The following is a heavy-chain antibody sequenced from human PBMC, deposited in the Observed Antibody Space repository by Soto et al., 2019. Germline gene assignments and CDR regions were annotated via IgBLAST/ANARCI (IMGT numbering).Heavy chain of an antibody. CDR1: GFTFSSYA. V-gene: IGHV3-23*01. D-gene: IGHD1-26*01. J-gene: IGHJ6*03. CDR3: AKDPTSRVYYYYYYMDV. Sequence: EVELLESGGGLVQPGGSLRLSCAASGFTFSSYAMSWVRQGPGKGLEWVSSVSGSGDSTYYADSVKGRFTVSRDNSKNTLYLQMNSLRAEDMAVYYCAKDPTSRVYYYYYYMDVWGKGTTVTVSS. CDR2: VSGSGDST.